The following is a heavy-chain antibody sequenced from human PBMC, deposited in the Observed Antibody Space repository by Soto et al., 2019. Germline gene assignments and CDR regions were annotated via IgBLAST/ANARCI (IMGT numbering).Heavy chain of an antibody. J-gene: IGHJ6*02. Sequence: QVQLVQSGAEVKKPGSSVKVSCKASGGTFSSYAISWVRQAPGQGLEWMGGIIPISDTTNYAQKFQGRVTITADESTSTVYMEMSSPRSEDTAVYYCARSQGSSTSLEIYYYYYYGRDVWGQGTTVTVSS. V-gene: IGHV1-69*01. CDR1: GGTFSSYA. CDR3: ARSQGSSTSLEIYYYYYYGRDV. D-gene: IGHD2-2*01. CDR2: IIPISDTT.